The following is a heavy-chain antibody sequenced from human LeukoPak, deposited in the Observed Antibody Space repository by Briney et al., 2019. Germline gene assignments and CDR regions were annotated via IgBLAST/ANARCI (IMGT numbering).Heavy chain of an antibody. CDR2: INPNNGDT. Sequence: ASVKVSRKSSGYTFSYYYIHRVRQAPGQGLEWIGWINPNNGDTNYAQSFQGRVTLTRDTSSTTVYMELTRLTSDDTAVFYCARDRGVAAAGLLDPWGQGTLVTVSS. D-gene: IGHD6-13*01. J-gene: IGHJ5*02. CDR1: GYTFSYYY. CDR3: ARDRGVAAAGLLDP. V-gene: IGHV1-2*02.